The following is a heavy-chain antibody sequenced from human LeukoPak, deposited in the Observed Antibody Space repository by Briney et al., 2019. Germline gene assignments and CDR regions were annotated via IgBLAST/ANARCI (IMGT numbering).Heavy chain of an antibody. Sequence: SETLSLTCAVYGGSFSGYYWSWIRQPPGKGLEWIGEINHSGSTNYNPSLKSRVTISVDTSKNQFSLKLSSVTAADTAVYYCARELRYYDSGGPHDAFDIWGQGTMVTVSS. CDR2: INHSGST. J-gene: IGHJ3*02. CDR1: GGSFSGYY. D-gene: IGHD3-22*01. V-gene: IGHV4-34*01. CDR3: ARELRYYDSGGPHDAFDI.